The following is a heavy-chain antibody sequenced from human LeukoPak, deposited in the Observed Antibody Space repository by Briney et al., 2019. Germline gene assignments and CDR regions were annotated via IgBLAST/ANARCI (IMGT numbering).Heavy chain of an antibody. CDR2: ISSSSSYI. V-gene: IGHV3-21*01. Sequence: GGSLRLSCAASGLTFSSYSMNWVRQAPGKGLEWVSSISSSSSYIYYADSVKGRFTISRDNAKNSLYLQMNSLRAEDTAVYYCANFSPASSGWYLGAFDIWGQGTMVTVSS. CDR3: ANFSPASSGWYLGAFDI. D-gene: IGHD6-19*01. J-gene: IGHJ3*02. CDR1: GLTFSSYS.